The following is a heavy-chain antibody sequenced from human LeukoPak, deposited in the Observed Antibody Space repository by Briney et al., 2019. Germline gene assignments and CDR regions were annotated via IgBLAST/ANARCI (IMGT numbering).Heavy chain of an antibody. CDR1: GFTFSSYG. CDR2: ISYDGSNK. V-gene: IGHV3-30*18. CDR3: AKPGLGGVIVRRGAFDY. D-gene: IGHD3-16*02. Sequence: GRSLRLSCAASGFTFSSYGMHWVRQAPGKGLEWVAVISYDGSNKYYADSVKGRFTISRDNSKNTLYLQMNSLRAEDTAVYYCAKPGLGGVIVRRGAFDYWGQGTLVTVSS. J-gene: IGHJ4*02.